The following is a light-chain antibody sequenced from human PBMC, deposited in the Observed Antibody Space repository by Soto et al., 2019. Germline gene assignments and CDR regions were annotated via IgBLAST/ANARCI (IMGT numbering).Light chain of an antibody. CDR2: GTS. CDR3: QQYGGSPPYT. Sequence: EIVLTQSPGTLSLSPGERATLSCRASQSLSSSYLAWYKQKPGQAPRLLIYGTSSRATGIPDRFSGSRSGTGFTLTISRLEPEDFAVYYCQQYGGSPPYTFGQGTKVEIK. J-gene: IGKJ2*01. CDR1: QSLSSSY. V-gene: IGKV3-20*01.